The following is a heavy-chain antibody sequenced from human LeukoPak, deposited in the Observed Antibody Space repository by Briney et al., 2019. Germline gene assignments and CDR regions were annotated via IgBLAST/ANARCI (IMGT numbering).Heavy chain of an antibody. D-gene: IGHD6-19*01. CDR2: IYYSGGT. CDR1: GGSISTHY. CDR3: ARGMLGGHSSGWYAFDI. J-gene: IGHJ3*02. V-gene: IGHV4-59*11. Sequence: SETLSLTCTVSGGSISTHYWSWIRQPPGKGLEWIGYIYYSGGTNYNPSLKSRVTISVDTSKNQFSLKLTSVTAADTAVYYCARGMLGGHSSGWYAFDIWGQGTMVTVSS.